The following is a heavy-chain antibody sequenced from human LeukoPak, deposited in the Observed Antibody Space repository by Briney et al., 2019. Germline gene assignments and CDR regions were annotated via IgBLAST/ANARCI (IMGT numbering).Heavy chain of an antibody. Sequence: ASVKVSCKASGYTFTSYGISWVQQAPGQGLEWMGWISAYNGNTNYAQKLQGRVTMTTDTSTSTAYMELRSLRSDDTAVYYCARDLPQTYNWNYVGDAFDIWGQGTMVTVSS. V-gene: IGHV1-18*01. CDR1: GYTFTSYG. CDR2: ISAYNGNT. CDR3: ARDLPQTYNWNYVGDAFDI. D-gene: IGHD1-7*01. J-gene: IGHJ3*02.